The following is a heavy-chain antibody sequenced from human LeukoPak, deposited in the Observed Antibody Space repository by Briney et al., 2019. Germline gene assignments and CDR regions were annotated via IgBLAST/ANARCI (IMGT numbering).Heavy chain of an antibody. CDR1: GFDFSSNW. D-gene: IGHD3-3*01. CDR3: AKDHYWSIDY. V-gene: IGHV3-74*01. Sequence: GGSLRLSCAASGFDFSSNWMRWVRHAPGQGLVWVSRIKGDGISTNYADSVKGRFTISRDIAKNTLYLQMNSLRAEDTGVYYCAKDHYWSIDYWGRGTLVTVSS. J-gene: IGHJ4*02. CDR2: IKGDGIST.